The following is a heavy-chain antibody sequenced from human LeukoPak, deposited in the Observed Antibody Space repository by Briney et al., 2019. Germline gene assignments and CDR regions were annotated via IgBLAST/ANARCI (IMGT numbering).Heavy chain of an antibody. J-gene: IGHJ4*02. V-gene: IGHV4-31*03. CDR1: GGSISSGGYS. D-gene: IGHD3-10*01. CDR2: IYYSGST. Sequence: QPSQTLSLTRTVSGGSISSGGYSWSWIRQHPGKGLEWIGYIYYSGSTYYNPSLKSRVTISVDTSKNQFSLKLSSVTAADTAVYYCASFQYYYGSGSYYQKTPSYYFDYWGQGTLVTVSS. CDR3: ASFQYYYGSGSYYQKTPSYYFDY.